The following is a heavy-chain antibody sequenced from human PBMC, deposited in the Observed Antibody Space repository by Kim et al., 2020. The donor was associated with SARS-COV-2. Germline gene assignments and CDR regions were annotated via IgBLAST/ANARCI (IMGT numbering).Heavy chain of an antibody. D-gene: IGHD7-27*01. Sequence: SVKGRFTISRDNAKNSLYLQMNSLRAEDTALYYCAKDSQWGNLYYYYMDVWGKGTTVTVSS. V-gene: IGHV3-9*01. J-gene: IGHJ6*03. CDR3: AKDSQWGNLYYYYMDV.